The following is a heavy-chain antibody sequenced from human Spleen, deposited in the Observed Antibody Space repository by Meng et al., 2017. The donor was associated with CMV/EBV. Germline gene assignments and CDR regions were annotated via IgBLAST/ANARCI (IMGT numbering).Heavy chain of an antibody. J-gene: IGHJ4*02. CDR2: ISFDGNNQ. Sequence: GESLKISCLVSGFTFNDYPMHWVRQAPGKGLEWVALISFDGNNQYFADSVKGRFTISRDNSKDTLYLQINSLTPEDTAVYYCARESHYGDYVWSPHDFWGQGTLVTVSS. CDR1: GFTFNDYP. V-gene: IGHV3-30*04. CDR3: ARESHYGDYVWSPHDF. D-gene: IGHD4-17*01.